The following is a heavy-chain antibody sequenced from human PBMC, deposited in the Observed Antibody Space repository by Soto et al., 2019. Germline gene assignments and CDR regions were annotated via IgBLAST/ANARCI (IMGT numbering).Heavy chain of an antibody. CDR2: ISAYNGNT. CDR3: ARDIRQILSPPLPFDY. J-gene: IGHJ4*02. Sequence: QVQLVQSGAEVKKPGASVKVSCKASGYTFTSYGISWVRQAPRQGLEWMGWISAYNGNTNYAQKLQGRVTMTTDTSTSTAYMELRSLRSDDTAVYYCARDIRQILSPPLPFDYWGQGTLVTVSS. CDR1: GYTFTSYG. V-gene: IGHV1-18*01. D-gene: IGHD3-3*01.